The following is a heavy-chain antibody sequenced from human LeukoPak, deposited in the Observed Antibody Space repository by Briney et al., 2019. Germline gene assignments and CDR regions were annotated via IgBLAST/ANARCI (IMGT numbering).Heavy chain of an antibody. CDR3: ARSEYSYGADAFDI. J-gene: IGHJ3*02. CDR1: GGSISSYY. D-gene: IGHD5-18*01. CDR2: IYYSGST. V-gene: IGHV4-59*01. Sequence: SETLSLTCTVSGGSISSYYWSWIRQPPGKGLEWIGYIYYSGSTNYNPSLKSRVTISVDTSKSQFSLKLSSVTAADTAVYYCARSEYSYGADAFDIWGQGTMVTVSS.